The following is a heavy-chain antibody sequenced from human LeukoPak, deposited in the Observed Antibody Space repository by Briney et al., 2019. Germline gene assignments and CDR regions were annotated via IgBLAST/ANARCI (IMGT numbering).Heavy chain of an antibody. CDR1: GFTFSSYA. V-gene: IGHV3-30-3*01. CDR3: ARNYYDSGYYFDY. J-gene: IGHJ4*02. Sequence: GGSLRLSCAASGFTFSSYAMHWVRQAPGKGLEWVAVISYDGSNKYYADSVKGRFTISRGNSKNTLYLQMNSLRAEDTAVYYCARNYYDSGYYFDYWGQGTLVTVSS. CDR2: ISYDGSNK. D-gene: IGHD3-22*01.